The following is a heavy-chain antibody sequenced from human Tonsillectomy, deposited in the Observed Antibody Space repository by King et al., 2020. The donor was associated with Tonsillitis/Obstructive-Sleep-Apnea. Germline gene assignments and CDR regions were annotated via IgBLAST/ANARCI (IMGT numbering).Heavy chain of an antibody. Sequence: EVQLVESGAEMKKPGESLRISCKGSGYSFTSYWIAWVRQMPGKGLEWMGTIYPGDSDTRYSPSFQGQVTISADKSISTAYLQWSSLKASDTAIYYCARQMYPTYYYYYMDVWGKGTTVTVSS. D-gene: IGHD2-8*01. CDR3: ARQMYPTYYYYYMDV. CDR1: GYSFTSYW. CDR2: IYPGDSDT. J-gene: IGHJ6*03. V-gene: IGHV5-51*01.